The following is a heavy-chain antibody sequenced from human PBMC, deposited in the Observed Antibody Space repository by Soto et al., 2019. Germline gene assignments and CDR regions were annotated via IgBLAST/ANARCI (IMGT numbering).Heavy chain of an antibody. CDR3: AREGDSSSWFYYYGMDV. Sequence: SETLSLTCTVSGGSISSGDYYWSWIRQPPGKGLEWIGYIYYSGSTYYNPSLKSRVTISVDTSKNQFSLKLSSVTAADTAVYYCAREGDSSSWFYYYGMDVWGQGTTVTVSS. J-gene: IGHJ6*02. CDR2: IYYSGST. V-gene: IGHV4-30-4*01. D-gene: IGHD6-13*01. CDR1: GGSISSGDYY.